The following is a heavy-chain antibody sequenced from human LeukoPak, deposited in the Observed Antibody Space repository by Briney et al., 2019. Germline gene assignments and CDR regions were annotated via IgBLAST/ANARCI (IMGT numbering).Heavy chain of an antibody. CDR2: IIPIFGTA. CDR3: ASSRYCSSTSCSYGLYYYYMDV. J-gene: IGHJ6*03. CDR1: GGTFSSYA. D-gene: IGHD2-2*01. V-gene: IGHV1-69*05. Sequence: ASVKVSCKASGGTFSSYAISWVRQAPGQGLEWMGGIIPIFGTANYAQKFQGRVTITTDESTSTAYMELSSLRSEDTAVYYCASSRYCSSTSCSYGLYYYYMDVWGKGTTVTVSS.